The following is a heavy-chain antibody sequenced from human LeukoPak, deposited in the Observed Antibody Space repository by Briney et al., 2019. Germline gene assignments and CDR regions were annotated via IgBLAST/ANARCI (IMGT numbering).Heavy chain of an antibody. CDR3: ARVGYHLLYAYYYYYMDV. CDR2: INHSGST. Sequence: SETLSLTRAVYGGSLSGYYWSWVRQSPGKGLEWIGEINHSGSTNYNPSHKSRVSISLEMSKNQFSLKLTSVTAADTAVYYCARVGYHLLYAYYYYYMDVWGKGTTVTVSS. V-gene: IGHV4-34*01. CDR1: GGSLSGYY. D-gene: IGHD2-2*02. J-gene: IGHJ6*03.